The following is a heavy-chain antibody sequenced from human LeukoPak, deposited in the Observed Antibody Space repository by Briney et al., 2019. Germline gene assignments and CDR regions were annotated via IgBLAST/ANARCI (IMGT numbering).Heavy chain of an antibody. J-gene: IGHJ5*02. CDR3: AAITMVRGVPYDWFDP. Sequence: SETLSLTCAVYGGSFSGYYWSWVRQPPGKGLEWIGEINHSGSTNYNPSLKSRVTISVDTSKNQFSLKLSSVTAADTAVYYCAAITMVRGVPYDWFDPWGQGTLVTVSS. V-gene: IGHV4-34*01. D-gene: IGHD3-10*01. CDR1: GGSFSGYY. CDR2: INHSGST.